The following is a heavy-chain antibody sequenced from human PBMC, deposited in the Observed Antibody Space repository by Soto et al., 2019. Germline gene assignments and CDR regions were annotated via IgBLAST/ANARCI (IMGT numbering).Heavy chain of an antibody. Sequence: GGSLRLSCAASGFTFSSYAMHWVRQAPGKGLEWVAVISYDGSNKYCADSVKGRFTISRDNSKNTLYLQMNSLRAEDTAVYYCARDHSGWYSSGAFDIWGQGTMVTVSS. D-gene: IGHD6-19*01. V-gene: IGHV3-30-3*01. CDR3: ARDHSGWYSSGAFDI. CDR2: ISYDGSNK. CDR1: GFTFSSYA. J-gene: IGHJ3*02.